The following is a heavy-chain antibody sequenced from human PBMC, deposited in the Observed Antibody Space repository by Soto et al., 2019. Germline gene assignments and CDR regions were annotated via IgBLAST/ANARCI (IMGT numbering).Heavy chain of an antibody. CDR3: ARDSMLGATTIDY. CDR1: GYTFASYC. J-gene: IGHJ4*02. CDR2: ISAYNGNT. Sequence: KLSCKASGYTFASYCSCWVRQATGQGLEWMGWISAYNGNTNYAQKLQGRVTMTTDTSTSTAYMELRSLRSDDTAVYYCARDSMLGATTIDYWGQGTLVTVSS. V-gene: IGHV1-18*04. D-gene: IGHD1-26*01.